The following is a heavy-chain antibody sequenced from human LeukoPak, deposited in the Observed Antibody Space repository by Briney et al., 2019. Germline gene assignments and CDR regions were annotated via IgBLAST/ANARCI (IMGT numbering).Heavy chain of an antibody. J-gene: IGHJ5*02. CDR2: INPNSGGT. D-gene: IGHD6-19*01. Sequence: ASVKVSCKASGYTFTGYYMHWVRQAPGRGVEWMGWINPNSGGTNYAQKFQGRVTMTRDTSISTAYMELSRLRSDDTAVYYCARVAQWLVGRWFDPWGQGTLVTVSS. V-gene: IGHV1-2*02. CDR3: ARVAQWLVGRWFDP. CDR1: GYTFTGYY.